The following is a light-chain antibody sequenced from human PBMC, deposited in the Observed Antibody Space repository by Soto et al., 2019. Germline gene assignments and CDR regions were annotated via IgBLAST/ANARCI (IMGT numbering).Light chain of an antibody. V-gene: IGLV2-18*02. J-gene: IGLJ2*01. CDR1: SSDIGYYNR. CDR3: NSYTTYSRGV. Sequence: QSALTQPPSVSGSPGQSVTISCTGTSSDIGYYNRVSWYQQPPGTAPRLMIYEVPNRPSGVPARFCGSKSGNTASLTISGLQAEDEFHYHYNSYTTYSRGVFGRGTKLTVL. CDR2: EVP.